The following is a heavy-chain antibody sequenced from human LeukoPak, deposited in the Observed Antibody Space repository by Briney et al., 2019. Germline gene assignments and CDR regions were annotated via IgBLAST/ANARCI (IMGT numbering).Heavy chain of an antibody. V-gene: IGHV3-21*01. CDR3: ARHVFHSSTWYGPIDY. CDR2: ISSSSSYI. CDR1: GFTFSSYS. D-gene: IGHD6-13*01. Sequence: GGSLRLSCAASGFTFSSYSMNWVRQAPGKGLEWVSSISSSSSYIYYADSVKGRFTISRDNAKNSLYLQMNSLRAEDTAVYYCARHVFHSSTWYGPIDYWGQGTLVTVSS. J-gene: IGHJ4*02.